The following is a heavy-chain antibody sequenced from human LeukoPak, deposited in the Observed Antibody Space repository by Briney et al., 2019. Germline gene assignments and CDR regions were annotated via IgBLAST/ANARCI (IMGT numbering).Heavy chain of an antibody. V-gene: IGHV3-7*03. CDR2: IKQDGSEK. D-gene: IGHD7-27*01. Sequence: GGSLRLSCAASGFTFSTYWMSWVRQAPGKGLEWVAHIKQDGSEKYYVDSVKGRFTISRDNAKNSVYLQMNSLRVEDTALYYCARSSWADFWGQGTLVTVSS. CDR1: GFTFSTYW. J-gene: IGHJ4*02. CDR3: ARSSWADF.